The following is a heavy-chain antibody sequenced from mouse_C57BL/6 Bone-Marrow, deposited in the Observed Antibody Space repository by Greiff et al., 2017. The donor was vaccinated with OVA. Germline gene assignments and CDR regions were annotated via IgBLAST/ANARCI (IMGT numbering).Heavy chain of an antibody. V-gene: IGHV1-81*01. J-gene: IGHJ4*01. Sequence: QVQLQQSGAELARPGASVKLSCKASGYTFTSYGISWVKQSPGQGLEWIGEIYPRSGNTYYNEKFKGKATLTADKSSSTAYMELRSLTSEDSAVYICARGGSHYAMDYWGQGTSVTVSS. CDR2: IYPRSGNT. CDR1: GYTFTSYG. CDR3: ARGGSHYAMDY.